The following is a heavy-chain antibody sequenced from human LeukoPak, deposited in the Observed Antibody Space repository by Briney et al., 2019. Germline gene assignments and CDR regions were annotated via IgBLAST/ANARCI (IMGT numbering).Heavy chain of an antibody. Sequence: GGSLRLSCVASGFTFTNFALHWVRQAPGKGLEWVAFIRYDGSNKYYADSVKGRFTISRDNSKNTLYLQMNSLRAEDTAVYYCANMVRDDPGDYWGQGTLVTVSS. D-gene: IGHD3-10*01. J-gene: IGHJ4*02. CDR2: IRYDGSNK. V-gene: IGHV3-30*02. CDR3: ANMVRDDPGDY. CDR1: GFTFTNFA.